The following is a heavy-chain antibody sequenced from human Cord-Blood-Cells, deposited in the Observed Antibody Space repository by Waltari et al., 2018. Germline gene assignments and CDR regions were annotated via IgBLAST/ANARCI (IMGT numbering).Heavy chain of an antibody. CDR2: FDPEDGET. Sequence: QFQLVQSGAEVKKRVASVKVSCTVSGYTLTEFSMHWVRQAPGNGLEWMGGFDPEDGETIYAQKFHGRVTMTEDTSTDTAYMELSSLRSEDTAVYYCATDTKLYFQHWGQGTLVTVSS. CDR1: GYTLTEFS. CDR3: ATDTKLYFQH. D-gene: IGHD3-3*01. V-gene: IGHV1-24*01. J-gene: IGHJ1*01.